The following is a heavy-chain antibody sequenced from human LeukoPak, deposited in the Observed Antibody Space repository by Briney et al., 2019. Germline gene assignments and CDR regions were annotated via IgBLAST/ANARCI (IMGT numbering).Heavy chain of an antibody. D-gene: IGHD2-2*01. CDR1: GFPFSNAW. Sequence: GGSLRLSCAASGFPFSNAWMTWVRQAPGKGLEWVGRNKSKSDGGKTDYAVPVKGRFTISRDDSKNTLYLQMNSLKTEDTAVYYCTTPGRDCSSTSALWSCWGQGTLVTVSS. CDR3: TTPGRDCSSTSALWSC. J-gene: IGHJ4*02. V-gene: IGHV3-15*01. CDR2: NKSKSDGGKT.